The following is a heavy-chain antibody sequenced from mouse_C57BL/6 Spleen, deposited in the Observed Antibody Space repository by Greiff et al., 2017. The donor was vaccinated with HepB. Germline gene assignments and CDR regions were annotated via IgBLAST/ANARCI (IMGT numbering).Heavy chain of an antibody. D-gene: IGHD2-3*01. Sequence: EVQLVESGGGLVKPGGSLKLSCAASGFTFSDYGMHWVRQAPEKGLEWVAYISSGSSTIYYADTVKGRFTLSRDNAKNTLFLQMTSLRSEDTAMYYCARGGWLHFMDYWGQGTSVTVSS. J-gene: IGHJ4*01. CDR1: GFTFSDYG. CDR2: ISSGSSTI. V-gene: IGHV5-17*01. CDR3: ARGGWLHFMDY.